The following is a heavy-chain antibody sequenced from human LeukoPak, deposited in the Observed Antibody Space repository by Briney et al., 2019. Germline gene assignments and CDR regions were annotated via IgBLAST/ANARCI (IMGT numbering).Heavy chain of an antibody. V-gene: IGHV4-4*07. CDR2: ICSSGRT. Sequence: SETLSLTCTVSGGSISSYFWTWIRQPAGKGLEWIGRICSSGRTNYNPSLKSRVTMSVDTSKNQLSLKVTSVTAADTAVYYCARDRYGDYGHDYWGQGILVTVSS. CDR3: ARDRYGDYGHDY. J-gene: IGHJ4*02. D-gene: IGHD4-17*01. CDR1: GGSISSYF.